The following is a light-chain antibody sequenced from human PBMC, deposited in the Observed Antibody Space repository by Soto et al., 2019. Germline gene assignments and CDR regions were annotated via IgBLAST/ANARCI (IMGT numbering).Light chain of an antibody. CDR3: QQSYITPPT. V-gene: IGKV1-39*01. J-gene: IGKJ4*01. CDR2: DAS. Sequence: DIQITQSPSSLSAAAGDRVTITCRTSQDISNSLNWFQQKPGKAPKLLIYDASSLQSGVPSRFSGSGSGTDFTLTISSLQPEDFATYYCQQSYITPPTFGGGTMMEIK. CDR1: QDISNS.